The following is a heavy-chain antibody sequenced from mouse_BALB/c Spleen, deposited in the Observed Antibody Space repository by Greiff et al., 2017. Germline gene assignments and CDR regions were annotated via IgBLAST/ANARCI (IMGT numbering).Heavy chain of an antibody. CDR3: ARGGGNYEFDY. CDR2: INPSNGRT. CDR1: GYTFTSYW. J-gene: IGHJ2*01. V-gene: IGHV1S81*02. D-gene: IGHD2-1*01. Sequence: VQLQQPGAELVKPGASVKLSCKASGYTFTSYWMHWVKQRPGQGLEWIGEINPSNGRTNYNEKFKSKATLTVDKSSSTAYMQLSSLTSEDSAVYYCARGGGNYEFDYWGQGTTLTVSS.